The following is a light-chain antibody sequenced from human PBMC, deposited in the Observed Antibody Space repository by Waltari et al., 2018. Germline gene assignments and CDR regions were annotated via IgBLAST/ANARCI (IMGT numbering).Light chain of an antibody. V-gene: IGLV3-21*04. CDR1: NIGRKS. J-gene: IGLJ2*01. Sequence: SYVVTQSPSVSVAPGETARITCGGANIGRKSVHLSQQRPGQAPGLVITYDSDRPSGILERFSGSNSGNTATLTISWVEADDEADYYCLVWHSTTDHHGVFGGGTKLTVL. CDR3: LVWHSTTDHHGV. CDR2: YDS.